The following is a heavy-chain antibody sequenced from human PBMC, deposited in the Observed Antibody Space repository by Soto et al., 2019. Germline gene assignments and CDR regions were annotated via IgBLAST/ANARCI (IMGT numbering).Heavy chain of an antibody. CDR1: GFTVRGNY. J-gene: IGHJ6*02. Sequence: EVQLLETGGGLIQPGGSLRLSCAASGFTVRGNYMNWVRQAPGKGLEWVSVLDAGGSTYYADYVKGRFTISRDNSKNTLYLQMNRLRVEDTAVYFCARDQFYGSASSNYIYYYNYGMDVWGQGTTVTAS. D-gene: IGHD3-10*01. V-gene: IGHV3-53*02. CDR2: LDAGGST. CDR3: ARDQFYGSASSNYIYYYNYGMDV.